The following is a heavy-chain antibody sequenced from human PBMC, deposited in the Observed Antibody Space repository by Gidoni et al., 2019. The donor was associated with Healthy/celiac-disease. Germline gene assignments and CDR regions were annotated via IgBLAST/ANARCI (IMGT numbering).Heavy chain of an antibody. CDR3: AGDSGYSGYDRDY. CDR2: IYPSGST. CDR1: GYPSSSGYY. V-gene: IGHV4-38-2*02. Sequence: QVQLQEPGPGLVKPSATLSLTCTVSGYPSSSGYYWGWFRQPPGMGLEWIGSIYPSGSTYYNPSLKRLVTITVDTSKTQFSLKLSSVTAADTAVYYCAGDSGYSGYDRDYWGQGTLVTVSS. J-gene: IGHJ4*02. D-gene: IGHD5-12*01.